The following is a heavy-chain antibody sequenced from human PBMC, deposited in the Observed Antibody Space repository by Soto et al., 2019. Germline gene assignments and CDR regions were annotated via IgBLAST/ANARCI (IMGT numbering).Heavy chain of an antibody. CDR1: GYSFTSYW. Sequence: PGESLKISCKGSGYSFTSYWISWVRQMPGKGLEWMGRIDPSDSYTNYSPSFQGHVTISADKSISTAYLQWSSLKASDTAMYYCARQCSSCSPGHNWFDPWGQGTMVTVSS. J-gene: IGHJ5*02. CDR3: ARQCSSCSPGHNWFDP. V-gene: IGHV5-10-1*01. CDR2: IDPSDSYT. D-gene: IGHD2-2*01.